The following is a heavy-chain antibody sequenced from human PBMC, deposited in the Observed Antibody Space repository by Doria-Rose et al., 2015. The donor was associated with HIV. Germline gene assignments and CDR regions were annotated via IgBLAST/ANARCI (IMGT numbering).Heavy chain of an antibody. V-gene: IGHV3-7*05. J-gene: IGHJ4*02. CDR3: ARGMSTPGIDY. CDR2: INHDGSEK. Sequence: MNWVRQAPGKGLEWVANINHDGSEKYYVDSVEGRFTISRDNVKDSLYLQMNSLRAEDTAVYYCARGMSTPGIDYWGQGTLVTVSS.